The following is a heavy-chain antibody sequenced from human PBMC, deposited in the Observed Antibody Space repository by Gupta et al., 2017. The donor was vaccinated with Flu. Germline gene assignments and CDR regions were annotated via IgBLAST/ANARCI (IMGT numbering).Heavy chain of an antibody. Sequence: QVQLQQWGAGLLKPSETLSLTCAVYGGSFSGYYWSWIRQPPGKGLEWIGEINHSGSTNYNPSLKSRVTISVDTSKNQFSLKLSSVTAADTAVYYCARGQPATVTTYYIDYWGQGTLVTVSS. CDR3: ARGQPATVTTYYIDY. V-gene: IGHV4-34*01. CDR2: INHSGST. D-gene: IGHD4-17*01. J-gene: IGHJ4*02. CDR1: GGSFSGYY.